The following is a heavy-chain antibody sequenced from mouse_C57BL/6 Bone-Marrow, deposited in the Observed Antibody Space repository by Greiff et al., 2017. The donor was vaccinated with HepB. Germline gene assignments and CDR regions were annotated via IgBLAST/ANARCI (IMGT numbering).Heavy chain of an antibody. J-gene: IGHJ2*01. V-gene: IGHV1-59*01. CDR3: ARKLRNY. CDR2: IDPSDSYT. CDR1: GYTFTSYW. Sequence: QVQLQQPGAELVRPGTSVKLSCKASGYTFTSYWMHWVKQRPGQGLEWIGVIDPSDSYTNYNQKFKGKATLTVDTSSSTAYMQLSSLTSEDSAVYYCARKLRNYWGQGTTLTVSS.